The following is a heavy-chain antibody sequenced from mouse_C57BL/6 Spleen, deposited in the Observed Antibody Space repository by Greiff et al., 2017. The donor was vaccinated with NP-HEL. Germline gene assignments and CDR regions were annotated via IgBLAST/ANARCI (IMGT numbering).Heavy chain of an antibody. V-gene: IGHV5-17*01. CDR3: ARQDYGSSPWFAY. D-gene: IGHD1-1*01. J-gene: IGHJ3*01. CDR1: GFTFSDYG. Sequence: VQLVESGGGLVKPGGSLKLSCAASGFTFSDYGMHWVRQAPEKGLEWVAYISSGSSTIYYADTVKGRFTISRDNAKNTLFLQMTSLRSEDTAMYYCARQDYGSSPWFAYWGQGTLVTVSA. CDR2: ISSGSSTI.